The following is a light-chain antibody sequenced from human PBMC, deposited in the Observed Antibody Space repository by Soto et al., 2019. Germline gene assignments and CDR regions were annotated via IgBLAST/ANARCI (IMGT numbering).Light chain of an antibody. CDR3: AAWDDTLKRYV. Sequence: QSVLTQPPSASETPGQRVSISCSGSNSNIASNTVNWYQHLPGTAPKLLIYYNNQRPSGVPDRFSGSKSGTSASLAISGLQSEDESDYYCAAWDDTLKRYVFGTGNKVTVL. J-gene: IGLJ1*01. CDR1: NSNIASNT. CDR2: YNN. V-gene: IGLV1-44*01.